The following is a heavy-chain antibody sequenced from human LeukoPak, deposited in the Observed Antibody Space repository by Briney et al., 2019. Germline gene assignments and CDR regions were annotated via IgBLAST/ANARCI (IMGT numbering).Heavy chain of an antibody. CDR2: INHSGST. J-gene: IGHJ6*03. CDR3: AREGPPFYDFWSGYYPRYMDV. Sequence: PSETLSLTCAVYGGSFSGYYWSWIRQPLGKGLEWIGEINHSGSTNYNPSLKSRVTISVDTSKDQFSRKLSSVTAADTAVYYCAREGPPFYDFWSGYYPRYMDVWGKGTTVTVSS. CDR1: GGSFSGYY. V-gene: IGHV4-34*01. D-gene: IGHD3-3*01.